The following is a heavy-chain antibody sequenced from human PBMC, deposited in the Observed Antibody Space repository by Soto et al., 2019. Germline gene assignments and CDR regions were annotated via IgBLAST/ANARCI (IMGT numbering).Heavy chain of an antibody. D-gene: IGHD3-10*01. J-gene: IGHJ4*02. V-gene: IGHV3-30-3*01. CDR1: GFAFSSYA. Sequence: QVQLVESGGGVVQPGRSLRLSCAASGFAFSSYAMHWVRQAPGKGLEWVAVISYDGSNKYYADSVKGRFTISRDNSKNTLYLQMNSLRAEETAVYYCARDLSGSGDWGQGTLVTVSS. CDR2: ISYDGSNK. CDR3: ARDLSGSGD.